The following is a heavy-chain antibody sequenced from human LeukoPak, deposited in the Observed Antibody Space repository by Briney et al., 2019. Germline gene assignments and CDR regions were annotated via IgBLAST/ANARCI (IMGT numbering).Heavy chain of an antibody. J-gene: IGHJ4*02. Sequence: GGSLRLSCAASGFTFSSYAMSWVRQAPGKGLEFVANIKQDGSEKYYVDSVKGRFTISRDSAKNSLYLQMNSLRAEDTAVYYCARVEWGGPFDYWGQGTLVTVSS. D-gene: IGHD1-26*01. CDR2: IKQDGSEK. V-gene: IGHV3-7*01. CDR1: GFTFSSYA. CDR3: ARVEWGGPFDY.